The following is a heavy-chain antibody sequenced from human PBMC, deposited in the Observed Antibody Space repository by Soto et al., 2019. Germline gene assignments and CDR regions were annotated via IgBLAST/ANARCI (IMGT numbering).Heavy chain of an antibody. Sequence: PSETLSLTCTVSGGSISSGDYYWSWIRQPPGKGLEWIGYIYYSGSTYYNPSLKSRVTISVDTSKNQFSLKLSSVTAADTAVYYCARDGSPLWLRNYYYGMDVWGQATTVTVSS. V-gene: IGHV4-30-4*01. D-gene: IGHD5-18*01. J-gene: IGHJ6*02. CDR3: ARDGSPLWLRNYYYGMDV. CDR2: IYYSGST. CDR1: GGSISSGDYY.